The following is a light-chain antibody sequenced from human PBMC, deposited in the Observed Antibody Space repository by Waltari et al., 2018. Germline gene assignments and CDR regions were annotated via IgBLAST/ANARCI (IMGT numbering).Light chain of an antibody. J-gene: IGLJ3*02. CDR3: SSYTSSSTWV. CDR2: DVR. CDR1: NSDIGTYDY. Sequence: HSALTQSASVSGSPGQSITISCTGTNSDIGTYDYVSWFQQPPGKAPKLIIYDVRNRPLGISNRFSGSKSGITASLSISGLLAEDEAYYYCSSYTSSSTWVFGGGTKLTVL. V-gene: IGLV2-14*03.